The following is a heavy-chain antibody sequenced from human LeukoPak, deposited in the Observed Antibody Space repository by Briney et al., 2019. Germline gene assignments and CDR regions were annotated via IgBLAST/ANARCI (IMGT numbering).Heavy chain of an antibody. J-gene: IGHJ5*02. CDR3: ARRLRQNLFDP. CDR1: GGSISSHY. CDR2: IYYSGSS. V-gene: IGHV4-59*08. Sequence: PSETLSLTCTVSGGSISSHYWIWIRLPPGKGLEWIGYIYYSGSSNYNPSLKSRVTMSVDTSKNQFSLKLTSVTAADTAVYYCARRLRQNLFDPWGQGTLVTVSS. D-gene: IGHD4-17*01.